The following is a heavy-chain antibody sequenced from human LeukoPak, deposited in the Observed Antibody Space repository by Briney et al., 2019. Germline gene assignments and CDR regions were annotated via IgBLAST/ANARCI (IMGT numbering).Heavy chain of an antibody. V-gene: IGHV4-59*08. CDR1: GGSITNFC. CDR3: AASRWYFDV. Sequence: SETLSLTCTVSGGSITNFCWSWVRQPPGKRLEWLGFIYYTGSTTYNPSLESRVTISVDTSKNQFSLRLRSVTAADTAVYYCAASRWYFDVWGRGVVVAVSS. J-gene: IGHJ2*01. CDR2: IYYTGST.